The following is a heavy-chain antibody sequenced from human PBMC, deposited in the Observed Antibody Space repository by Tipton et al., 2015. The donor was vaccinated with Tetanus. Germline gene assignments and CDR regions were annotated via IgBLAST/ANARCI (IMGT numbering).Heavy chain of an antibody. J-gene: IGHJ5*02. CDR3: ARLPKHYSASGST. CDR1: GHNSRSYW. D-gene: IGHD3-10*01. V-gene: IGHV5-51*01. CDR2: VSPRDSDA. Sequence: QSGAEVKKPGESLKMSCEVSGHNSRSYWISWVRQMPGQGLEWMGIVSPRDSDATYSPSFQGQVTISLDKSINTAYLQWNSLKASDTAIYFCARLPKHYSASGSTWGQGTQVIVSS.